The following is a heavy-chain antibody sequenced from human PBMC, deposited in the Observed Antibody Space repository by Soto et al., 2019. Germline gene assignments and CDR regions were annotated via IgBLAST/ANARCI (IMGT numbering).Heavy chain of an antibody. CDR1: GGSFSGYY. V-gene: IGHV4-34*01. D-gene: IGHD6-19*01. Sequence: SETLSLTCAVYGGSFSGYYWSWIRRPPGKGLEWIGEINHSGSTNYNPSLKSRVTISVDTSKNSVFLQMNRLKTDDTAVYYCTRVRLGSSRSSDYWGQGILVTVSS. CDR2: INHSGST. J-gene: IGHJ4*02. CDR3: TRVRLGSSRSSDY.